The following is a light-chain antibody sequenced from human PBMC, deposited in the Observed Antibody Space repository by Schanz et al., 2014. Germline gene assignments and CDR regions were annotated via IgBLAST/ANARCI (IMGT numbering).Light chain of an antibody. J-gene: IGKJ4*01. CDR2: GAS. Sequence: EIVMTQSPATLSVSPGERATLSCRASQSVSSNFAWYQQKPGQAPRLLIYGASTRATAIPGRFSGSGSGTEFTLTISSLQSEDFAVYYCQQYNEWSSITFGGGTKVQIK. V-gene: IGKV3-15*01. CDR3: QQYNEWSSIT. CDR1: QSVSSN.